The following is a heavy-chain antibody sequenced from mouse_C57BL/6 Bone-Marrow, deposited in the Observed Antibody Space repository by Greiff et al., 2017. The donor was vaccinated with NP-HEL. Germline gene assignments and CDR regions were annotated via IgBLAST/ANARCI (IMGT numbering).Heavy chain of an antibody. CDR1: GYTFTSYW. CDR3: AKEGVDYPGYYAMDY. D-gene: IGHD2-4*01. J-gene: IGHJ4*01. Sequence: QVQLQQPGAELVKPGASVKLSCKASGYTFTSYWMHWVKQRPGQGLEWIGMIHPNSGSTNYNEKFKSKATLTVDKSSSTAYMQLSSLTSEDSAVYYCAKEGVDYPGYYAMDYWGQGTSVTVSS. V-gene: IGHV1-64*01. CDR2: IHPNSGST.